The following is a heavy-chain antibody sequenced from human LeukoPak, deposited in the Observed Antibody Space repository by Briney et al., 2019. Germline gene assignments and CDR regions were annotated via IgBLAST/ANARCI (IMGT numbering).Heavy chain of an antibody. Sequence: PGGSLRLSCAASGFTLSTFWMTWVRQAPGKGLEWVASIKEDGSEEYYVDSVKGQFTISRDNTQNTLYLQKNNLRVEDTAVYYCVRDYGCNGGWFGAPLDYWGQGTLVTVSS. J-gene: IGHJ4*02. CDR1: GFTLSTFW. CDR3: VRDYGCNGGWFGAPLDY. D-gene: IGHD6-19*01. V-gene: IGHV3-7*01. CDR2: IKEDGSEE.